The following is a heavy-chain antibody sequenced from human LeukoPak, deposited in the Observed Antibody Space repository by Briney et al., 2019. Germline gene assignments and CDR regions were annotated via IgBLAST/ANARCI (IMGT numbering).Heavy chain of an antibody. CDR1: GYTVTGNY. V-gene: IGHV1-2*02. J-gene: IGHJ4*02. D-gene: IGHD4-17*01. CDR3: ARGRSVTTSSPFDY. CDR2: INPNSGGT. Sequence: ASVKVSCKASGYTVTGNYLHWVRQAPGQGLEWMGWINPNSGGTKHGQKFQGRVSMTRDTSISTAYLELSSLRSDDTAVYYCARGRSVTTSSPFDYWGQGTLVTASS.